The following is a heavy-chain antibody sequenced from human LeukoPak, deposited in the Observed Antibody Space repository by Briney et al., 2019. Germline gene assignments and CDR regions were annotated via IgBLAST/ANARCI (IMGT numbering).Heavy chain of an antibody. CDR2: IYHSGST. Sequence: SETLSLTCAVSGGSISSGGYPWSWIRQPPGKGLEWIGYIYHSGSTYYNPSLKSRVTISVDRSKNQFSLKLSSVTAADTAVYYCARARDEQQLVPSHFDYWGQGTLVTVSS. D-gene: IGHD6-13*01. J-gene: IGHJ4*02. V-gene: IGHV4-30-2*01. CDR3: ARARDEQQLVPSHFDY. CDR1: GGSISSGGYP.